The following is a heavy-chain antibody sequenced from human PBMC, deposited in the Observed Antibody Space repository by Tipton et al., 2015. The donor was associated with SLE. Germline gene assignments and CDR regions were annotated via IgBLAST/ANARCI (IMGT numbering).Heavy chain of an antibody. Sequence: LRLSCAVYGGSFSGYYWSWIRQPPGKGLEWIGEINHSGGTNYNPSLKSRVTISVDTSKNQFSLKLSSVTAADTAVYYCARAPGLDRDYYYYYYMDAWGKGPTVTVS. J-gene: IGHJ6*03. CDR3: ARAPGLDRDYYYYYYMDA. CDR1: GGSFSGYY. CDR2: INHSGGT. D-gene: IGHD1-14*01. V-gene: IGHV4-34*01.